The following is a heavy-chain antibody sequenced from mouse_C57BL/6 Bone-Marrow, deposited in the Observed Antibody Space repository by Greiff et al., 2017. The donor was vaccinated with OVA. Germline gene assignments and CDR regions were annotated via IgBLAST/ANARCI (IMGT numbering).Heavy chain of an antibody. J-gene: IGHJ3*01. CDR1: GYTFTSYD. V-gene: IGHV1-85*01. Sequence: QVQLQQSGPELVKPGASVKLSCKASGYTFTSYDINWVKQRPGQGLEWSGWIYPRDGSTKYNEKFKGKATLTVDTSSSTAYMELHSLTSEDSAVYFCAIYYSNYEAWFAYWGQGTLVTVSA. CDR3: AIYYSNYEAWFAY. D-gene: IGHD2-5*01. CDR2: IYPRDGST.